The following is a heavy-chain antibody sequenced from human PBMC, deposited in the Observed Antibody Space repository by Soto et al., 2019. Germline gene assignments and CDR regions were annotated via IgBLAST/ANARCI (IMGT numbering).Heavy chain of an antibody. D-gene: IGHD5-12*01. V-gene: IGHV3-7*03. Sequence: VGSLRLSCAASGFTFSSYWMSWVRQAPGKGLEWVANIKQDGSEKYYVDSVKGRFTISRDNAKNSLYLQMNSLRAEDTAVYYCARETKATRAAFDICGQGTMVTVSS. J-gene: IGHJ3*02. CDR1: GFTFSSYW. CDR2: IKQDGSEK. CDR3: ARETKATRAAFDI.